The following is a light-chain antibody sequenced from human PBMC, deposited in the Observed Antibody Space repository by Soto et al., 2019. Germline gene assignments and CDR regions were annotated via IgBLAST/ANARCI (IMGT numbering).Light chain of an antibody. Sequence: EIVLTQSPATLSLSPGERSTLSCRASQSVSSYLAWYQQKPGQAPRLLIYDASKRATGIPARFSGSGFGTDYTLTISSLEPEDFAVYYCQQRSSWLTFGGGTKVEIK. J-gene: IGKJ4*01. V-gene: IGKV3-11*01. CDR1: QSVSSY. CDR2: DAS. CDR3: QQRSSWLT.